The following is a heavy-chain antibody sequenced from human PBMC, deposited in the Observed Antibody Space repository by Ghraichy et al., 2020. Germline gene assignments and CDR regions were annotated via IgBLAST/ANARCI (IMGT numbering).Heavy chain of an antibody. CDR2: INHSGST. V-gene: IGHV4-34*01. CDR1: GGSFSGYY. Sequence: SETLSLTCAVYGGSFSGYYWSWIRQPPGKGLEWIGEINHSGSTNYNPSLKSRVTISVDTSKNQFSLKLSSVTAADTAVYYCARGSGAGSSWYVYWGQGTLVTVSS. J-gene: IGHJ4*02. CDR3: ARGSGAGSSWYVY. D-gene: IGHD6-13*01.